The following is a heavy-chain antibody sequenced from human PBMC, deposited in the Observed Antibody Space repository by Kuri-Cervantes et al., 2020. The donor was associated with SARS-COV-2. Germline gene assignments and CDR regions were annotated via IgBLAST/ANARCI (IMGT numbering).Heavy chain of an antibody. CDR2: IIPIFGTA. V-gene: IGHV1-69*13. CDR3: ARDYSTNFMDV. CDR1: GYTFTSYG. J-gene: IGHJ6*02. Sequence: SVKVSCKASGYTFTSYGISWVRQAPGQGLEWMGGIIPIFGTANYAQKFQGRVTITADESTSTAYMELRSLRAEDTAVYYCARDYSTNFMDVWGQGTTVTVSS. D-gene: IGHD6-13*01.